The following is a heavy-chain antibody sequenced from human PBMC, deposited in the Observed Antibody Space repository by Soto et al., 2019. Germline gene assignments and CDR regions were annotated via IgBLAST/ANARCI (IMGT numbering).Heavy chain of an antibody. CDR1: GDSVSSKSAA. D-gene: IGHD6-6*01. CDR3: ARDSRSSTSSYYSFGMDV. V-gene: IGHV6-1*01. J-gene: IGHJ6*02. Sequence: SQTLSLTCAISGDSVSSKSAAWNWIRQSPSRGLEWLGRTYYRSKWYNDYAVSVKSRITINPDTSKNQFSLQLNSVTPEDTAVYFCARDSRSSTSSYYSFGMDVWGQGTTVTVYS. CDR2: TYYRSKWYN.